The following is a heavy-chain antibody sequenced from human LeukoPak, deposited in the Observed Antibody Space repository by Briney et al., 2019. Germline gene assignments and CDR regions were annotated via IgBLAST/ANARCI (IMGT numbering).Heavy chain of an antibody. J-gene: IGHJ4*02. CDR1: GGTFSSYA. CDR3: ARGALGSGFDY. CDR2: IIPIFGTA. D-gene: IGHD7-27*01. Sequence: SVKVSCQASGGTFSSYAISWVRQAPGQGLEWMGGIIPIFGTANYAQMFQDRVTITADESTSTAYMELSSLRPEDTAMYYCARGALGSGFDYWGQGTLVTVSS. V-gene: IGHV1-69*01.